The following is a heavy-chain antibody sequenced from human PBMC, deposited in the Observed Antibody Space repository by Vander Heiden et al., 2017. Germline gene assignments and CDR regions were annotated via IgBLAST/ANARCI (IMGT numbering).Heavy chain of an antibody. CDR2: ISTDGSST. V-gene: IGHV3-74*01. D-gene: IGHD4-17*01. CDR1: GLPLSPYW. CDR3: ARVPSRNGDYAFGAFDI. Sequence: EVQLVESGGGLVQIGGSLSLPCAASGLPLSPYWMHWVRQAPGKGLVWVSRISTDGSSTSYADSVQGRFTISRDNAKNTLYLQMNSLRAEDTAVYYCARVPSRNGDYAFGAFDIWGQGTMVTVSS. J-gene: IGHJ3*02.